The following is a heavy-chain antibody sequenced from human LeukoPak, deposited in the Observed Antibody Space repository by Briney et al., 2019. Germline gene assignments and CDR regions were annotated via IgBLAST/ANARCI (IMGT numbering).Heavy chain of an antibody. Sequence: GGSLRLSCAASGFTFSDYYMTWIRQAPGKGLEWVSYISSSGSTIYYADSEKGRFTISRDNAKNSLYLQMNSLRAEDTAVYYCARAPRFRLVGVPKGPFDPWGQGTLVTVSS. CDR2: ISSSGSTI. V-gene: IGHV3-11*01. CDR3: ARAPRFRLVGVPKGPFDP. CDR1: GFTFSDYY. J-gene: IGHJ5*02. D-gene: IGHD3-10*01.